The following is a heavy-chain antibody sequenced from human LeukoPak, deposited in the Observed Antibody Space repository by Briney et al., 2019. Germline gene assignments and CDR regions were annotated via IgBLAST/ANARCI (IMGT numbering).Heavy chain of an antibody. CDR1: GYTFTSYG. CDR2: ISAYNGNT. CDR3: ARVPPPALWFGELSYYYYYGMDV. J-gene: IGHJ6*02. Sequence: ASVKVSCKASGYTFTSYGISWVRQAPGQGLEWMGWISAYNGNTNYAQKLQGRVTMTTDTSTSTAYMELRSLRSDDTAVYYCARVPPPALWFGELSYYYYYGMDVWGQGTTVTVSS. V-gene: IGHV1-18*01. D-gene: IGHD3-10*01.